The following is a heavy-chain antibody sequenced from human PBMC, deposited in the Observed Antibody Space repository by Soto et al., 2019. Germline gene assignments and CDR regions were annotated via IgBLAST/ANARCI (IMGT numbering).Heavy chain of an antibody. V-gene: IGHV1-3*01. Sequence: VQLVPSGTEVKEPGASVRVPCKASGYTFTAHSLHWAPQAPGHGLEWMDWIIVSHASPRYAPQFQGRLKFETDRIGTTAYIRLTRLTPEDTAVYFCAREPEDGVPGDYWGQGTPVVVSS. CDR2: IIVSHASP. D-gene: IGHD2-8*01. J-gene: IGHJ4*02. CDR1: GYTFTAHS. CDR3: AREPEDGVPGDY.